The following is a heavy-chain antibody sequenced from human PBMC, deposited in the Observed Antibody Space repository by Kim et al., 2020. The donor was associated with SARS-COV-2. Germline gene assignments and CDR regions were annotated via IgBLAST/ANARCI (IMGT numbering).Heavy chain of an antibody. V-gene: IGHV3-73*01. CDR3: PCISGTTVDSCDACD. Sequence: GGSLRLSCAASGFTFSDSPVHWVRQASGRGLEWVGRIRSKANSYATGYAASVKGRFTISRDFSKNTAYRQLYSLKTEDTAVCYCPCISGTTVDSCDACD. CDR1: GFTFSDSP. J-gene: IGHJ3*02. CDR2: IRSKANSYAT. D-gene: IGHD1-1*01.